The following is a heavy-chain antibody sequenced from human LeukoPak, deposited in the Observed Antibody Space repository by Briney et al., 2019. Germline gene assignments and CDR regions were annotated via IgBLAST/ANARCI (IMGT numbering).Heavy chain of an antibody. J-gene: IGHJ4*02. Sequence: PGGSLRLSCAASGFTFRSHVMHWVRQAPGKGLDWVVVISSDGSNEYYADSVKGRFTISRDNSKNTLSLQMNSLRAEDTAVYYCAKGITIFSHGGIAYWGQGTLVTVSS. CDR3: AKGITIFSHGGIAY. CDR2: ISSDGSNE. V-gene: IGHV3-30*18. D-gene: IGHD3-9*01. CDR1: GFTFRSHV.